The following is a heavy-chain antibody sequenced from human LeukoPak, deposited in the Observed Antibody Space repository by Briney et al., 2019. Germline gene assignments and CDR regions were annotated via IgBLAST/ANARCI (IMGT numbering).Heavy chain of an antibody. V-gene: IGHV3-73*01. CDR2: IRSKANSYAT. CDR3: TPSVGSLRGVAS. D-gene: IGHD3-10*01. Sequence: PGGSLRLSCAASGFTFSGSAMHWVRQASGKGLEWVGRIRSKANSYATANAASVKGRFTISRDDSKNTAYLQMNSLKTEDTAVYYCTPSVGSLRGVASWGQGTLVTVSS. J-gene: IGHJ5*02. CDR1: GFTFSGSA.